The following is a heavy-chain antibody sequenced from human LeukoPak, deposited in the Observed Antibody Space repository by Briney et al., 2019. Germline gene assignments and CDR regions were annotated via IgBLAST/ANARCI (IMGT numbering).Heavy chain of an antibody. J-gene: IGHJ6*02. CDR3: ARTERRINCSSTSCYYYYYGMDV. CDR1: GFTFSSYD. V-gene: IGHV3-13*05. D-gene: IGHD2-2*01. Sequence: GGSLRLSCAAPGFTFSSYDMHWVRQATGKGLEWVSAIGTAGDPYYPGSVKGRFTISRENAKNSLYLQMNSLRAGNTAVYYCARTERRINCSSTSCYYYYYGMDVWGQGTTVTVSS. CDR2: IGTAGDP.